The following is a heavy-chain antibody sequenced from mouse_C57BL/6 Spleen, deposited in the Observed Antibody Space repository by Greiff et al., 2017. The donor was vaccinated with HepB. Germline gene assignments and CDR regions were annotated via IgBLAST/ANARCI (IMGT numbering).Heavy chain of an antibody. Sequence: EVQLVESGGGLVKPGGSLKLSCAASGFTFSDYGMHWVRQAPEKGLEWVAYISSGSSTIYYADTVKGRITISRDNAKNTLFLQMTSLRSEDTAMDYCARIDGYYGAMDYWGQGTSVTVSS. D-gene: IGHD2-3*01. J-gene: IGHJ4*01. V-gene: IGHV5-17*01. CDR2: ISSGSSTI. CDR3: ARIDGYYGAMDY. CDR1: GFTFSDYG.